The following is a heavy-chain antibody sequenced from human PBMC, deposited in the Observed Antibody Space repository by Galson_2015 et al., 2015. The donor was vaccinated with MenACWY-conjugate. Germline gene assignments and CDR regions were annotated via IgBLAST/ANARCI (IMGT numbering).Heavy chain of an antibody. V-gene: IGHV5-51*01. CDR3: PSRLIANFPDAFDF. D-gene: IGHD2-21*01. Sequence: QSGAEVKKPGEYLTISCQGYGYIFSAYWIAWVRQMPGKGMEWMGMIYPGDTYIRNNPSFEGQVTMSDDKSISTAYLRWSSLKSSDTAMYYCPSRLIANFPDAFDFWGQETMVTVSS. CDR2: IYPGDTYI. J-gene: IGHJ3*01. CDR1: GYIFSAYW.